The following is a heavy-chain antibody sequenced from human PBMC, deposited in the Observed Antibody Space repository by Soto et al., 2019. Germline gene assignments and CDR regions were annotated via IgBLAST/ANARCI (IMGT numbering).Heavy chain of an antibody. J-gene: IGHJ6*02. V-gene: IGHV4-34*01. D-gene: IGHD3-3*01. CDR1: GGSFSGYY. Sequence: PSETLSLTCAVYGGSFSGYYWNWIRQPPGKGLEWIGEINHSGSANYNPSLKSRVTISVDTYKNQFSLKLSSVTAADTAVYYRASGYYDFWSGYRSLDVWGQGTTVTVSS. CDR2: INHSGSA. CDR3: ASGYYDFWSGYRSLDV.